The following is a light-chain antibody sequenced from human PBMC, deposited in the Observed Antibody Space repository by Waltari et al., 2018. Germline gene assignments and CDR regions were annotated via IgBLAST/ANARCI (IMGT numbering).Light chain of an antibody. V-gene: IGLV3-21*04. CDR3: QVWDRNPDHTEV. CDR2: YDS. Sequence: SYVLTQPPSVSVAPGKTARITCGGNDIGSKSMHGYQQKPGQAPVVVMSYDSDRPSGIPERFSGSNSGNTATLTITRVEAGDEADYYCQVWDRNPDHTEVFGGGTRVTVL. CDR1: DIGSKS. J-gene: IGLJ3*02.